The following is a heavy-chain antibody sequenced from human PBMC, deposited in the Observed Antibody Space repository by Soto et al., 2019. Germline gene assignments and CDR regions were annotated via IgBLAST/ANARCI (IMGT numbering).Heavy chain of an antibody. Sequence: ASVKVSCKASGYTFTSYGISWVRQAPGQGLEWMGWISAYNGNTNYAQKLQGRVTMTTDTSTSTAYMELRSLRSDDTAVYYCAREHCYDSSGYPGGHWFDPWGQGTLVTVSS. CDR1: GYTFTSYG. CDR3: AREHCYDSSGYPGGHWFDP. V-gene: IGHV1-18*01. D-gene: IGHD3-22*01. CDR2: ISAYNGNT. J-gene: IGHJ5*02.